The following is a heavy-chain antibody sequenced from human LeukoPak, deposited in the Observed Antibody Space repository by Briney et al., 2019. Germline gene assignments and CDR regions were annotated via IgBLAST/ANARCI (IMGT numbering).Heavy chain of an antibody. CDR2: IDHSGGT. Sequence: SETLSLTCTVSGGSISSYYWGWIRQPPGKGLEWIGQIDHSGGTNYNPSLKSRVTISVDTSKSQISLKLISVTAADTVVYYCARRSMYSSSSGLHLWGQGAMVAVSS. V-gene: IGHV4-34*01. D-gene: IGHD6-6*01. CDR3: ARRSMYSSSSGLHL. CDR1: GGSISSYY. J-gene: IGHJ3*01.